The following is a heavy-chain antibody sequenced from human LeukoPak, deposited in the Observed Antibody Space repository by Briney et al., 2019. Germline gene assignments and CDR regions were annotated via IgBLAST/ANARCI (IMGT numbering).Heavy chain of an antibody. Sequence: PSETLSLTCTVSGGSISSGGYYWGWIRQPPGKGLEWIGSIYYSGNTYDSPSLKSRVTTSVDTSKNQFSLKLSSVTAADTAVYYCARLLRVTAIPDAFDIWGQGTTVTVSS. CDR1: GGSISSGGYY. V-gene: IGHV4-39*07. CDR2: IYYSGNT. CDR3: ARLLRVTAIPDAFDI. D-gene: IGHD2-21*02. J-gene: IGHJ3*02.